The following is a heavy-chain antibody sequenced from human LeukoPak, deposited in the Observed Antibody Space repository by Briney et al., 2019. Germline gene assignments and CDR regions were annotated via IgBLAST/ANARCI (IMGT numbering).Heavy chain of an antibody. Sequence: PGVSLRLFCAASVFTFRSYDMHWVRQAPGKGLEWVAFIRYNGSNQYYARSVTGRFTLSRDNSKNTLYLQMTSLRAEDTAVYYCATLGGGFPFDYWGQGTLVTVSS. J-gene: IGHJ4*02. V-gene: IGHV3-30*02. D-gene: IGHD5-12*01. CDR3: ATLGGGFPFDY. CDR2: IRYNGSNQ. CDR1: VFTFRSYD.